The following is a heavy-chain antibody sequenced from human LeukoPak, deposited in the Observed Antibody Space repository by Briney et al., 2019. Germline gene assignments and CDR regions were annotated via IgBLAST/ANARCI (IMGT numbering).Heavy chain of an antibody. CDR3: ARQRGSSGYYYMDV. D-gene: IGHD6-13*01. J-gene: IGHJ6*03. Sequence: PSETLSLTCTVSGGSISSYYWSWIRQPPGKGLEWIGYIYTSGSTNYNPSLKSRVTISVDTSKNQFSLKLSSVTPADTAVYYCARQRGSSGYYYMDVWGKGTTVTVSS. CDR1: GGSISSYY. V-gene: IGHV4-4*09. CDR2: IYTSGST.